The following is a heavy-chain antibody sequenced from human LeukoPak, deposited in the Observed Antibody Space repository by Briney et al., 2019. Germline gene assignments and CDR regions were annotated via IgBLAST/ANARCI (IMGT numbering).Heavy chain of an antibody. CDR3: ARDKYSGSYPVFDY. V-gene: IGHV1-46*01. CDR2: INPSGGST. CDR1: GGTFSSYA. D-gene: IGHD1-26*01. Sequence: EASVKVSCKASGGTFSSYAISWVRQAPGQGLEWMGIINPSGGSTSYAQKFQGRVTMTRDTSTSTVYMELSSLRSEDTAVYYCARDKYSGSYPVFDYWGQGTLVTVSS. J-gene: IGHJ4*02.